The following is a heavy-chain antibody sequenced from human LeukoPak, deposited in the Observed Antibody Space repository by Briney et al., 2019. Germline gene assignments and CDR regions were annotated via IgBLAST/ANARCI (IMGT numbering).Heavy chain of an antibody. D-gene: IGHD6-6*01. CDR1: GFGLSYFW. Sequence: EGSLTLSCAASGFGLSYFWMHWVRQAPGKGLVWVSRIKTDGTTTVYADSVKGRFTISRDNAKNTLYLQMESLRAEDTAVYFCAREGDTRLSASSSPDYWGQGTPVTVSS. CDR3: AREGDTRLSASSSPDY. CDR2: IKTDGTTT. J-gene: IGHJ4*01. V-gene: IGHV3-74*01.